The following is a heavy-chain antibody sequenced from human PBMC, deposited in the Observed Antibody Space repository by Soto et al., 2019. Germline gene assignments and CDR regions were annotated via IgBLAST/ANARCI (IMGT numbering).Heavy chain of an antibody. CDR2: TYYRSKWYN. Sequence: TLSLTCAISGDSVSSNSAAWNWIRQSPSRGLEWLGRTYYRSKWYNDYAVSVKSRITINPDTSKNQFSLQLNSVTPEDTAVYYCAVSMVRGVIMHYYGMDVWGQGTTVTVSS. CDR1: GDSVSSNSAA. D-gene: IGHD3-10*01. CDR3: AVSMVRGVIMHYYGMDV. J-gene: IGHJ6*02. V-gene: IGHV6-1*01.